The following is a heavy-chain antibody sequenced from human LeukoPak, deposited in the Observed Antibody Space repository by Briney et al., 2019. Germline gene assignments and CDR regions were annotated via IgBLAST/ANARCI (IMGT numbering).Heavy chain of an antibody. Sequence: GGSLRLSCEASGFTFSTYAMMWVRQAPGKGLEWVSAMTVTGSGGATQYADSVKGRFTISRDNSKDTLWLQMNSLRAEDAALYYCAKDRCLTISCGSDYWGQGTLVTVSS. CDR2: MTVTGSGGAT. V-gene: IGHV3-23*01. CDR1: GFTFSTYA. CDR3: AKDRCLTISCGSDY. D-gene: IGHD3-10*01. J-gene: IGHJ4*02.